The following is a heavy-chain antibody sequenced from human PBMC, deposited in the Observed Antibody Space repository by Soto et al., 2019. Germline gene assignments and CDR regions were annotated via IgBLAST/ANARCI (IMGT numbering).Heavy chain of an antibody. CDR1: DGSISSSSYS. CDR3: AIRITMVRGVIMNDY. V-gene: IGHV4-39*01. D-gene: IGHD3-10*01. J-gene: IGHJ4*02. Sequence: RSLTGTGSDGSISSSSYSWVFIRQPPGKGLEWIGSIYYSGSTYYNPSLKSRVTISVDTSKNQFSLKLSSVTAADTAVYYCAIRITMVRGVIMNDYWGQGTLVTVSS. CDR2: IYYSGST.